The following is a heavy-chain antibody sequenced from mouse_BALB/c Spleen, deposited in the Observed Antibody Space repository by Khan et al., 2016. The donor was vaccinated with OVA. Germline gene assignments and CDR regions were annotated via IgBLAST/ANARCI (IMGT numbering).Heavy chain of an antibody. V-gene: IGHV1-5*01. J-gene: IGHJ3*01. CDR2: IYPGNGDT. CDR3: TRGGYSSFAY. Sequence: EVQLQQSGTVLARPGASVKMSCKASGYIFTSYLIHWVKQRPGQGLEWIGDIYPGNGDTIYNEKFKDKAQLTADTTASTAYMEVSSLTNEDSAIYYCTRGGYSSFAYWGQGTLVTVSA. CDR1: GYIFTSYL. D-gene: IGHD2-12*01.